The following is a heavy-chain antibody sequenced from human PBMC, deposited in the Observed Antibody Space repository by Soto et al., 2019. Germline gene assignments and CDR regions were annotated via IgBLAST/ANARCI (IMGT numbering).Heavy chain of an antibody. J-gene: IGHJ5*02. CDR3: TRSDFYFASGVWAS. V-gene: IGHV5-51*01. Sequence: PGESLKISCEASGYSFTTYWIGWVRQMPGKGLEWMGIIYPGDSDTRYSPSFQGQVTISADKSINTVYLQWSSLKVSDTAIYYCTRSDFYFASGVWASWGKGTLVPVSS. CDR2: IYPGDSDT. CDR1: GYSFTTYW. D-gene: IGHD3-10*01.